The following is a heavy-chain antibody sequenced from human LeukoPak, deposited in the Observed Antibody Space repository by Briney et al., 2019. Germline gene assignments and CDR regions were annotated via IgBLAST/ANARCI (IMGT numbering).Heavy chain of an antibody. Sequence: ASVKVSCKASGGTFSSYAISWVRQAPGQGPEWMGRIIPIFGTANYAQKFQGRVTITTDESTSTAYMELSSLRSEDTAVYYCARGTVAPGAFDIWGQGTMVTVSS. CDR3: ARGTVAPGAFDI. CDR1: GGTFSSYA. J-gene: IGHJ3*02. CDR2: IIPIFGTA. V-gene: IGHV1-69*05. D-gene: IGHD6-19*01.